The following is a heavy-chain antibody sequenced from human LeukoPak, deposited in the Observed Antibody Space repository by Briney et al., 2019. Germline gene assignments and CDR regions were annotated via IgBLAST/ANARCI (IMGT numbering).Heavy chain of an antibody. CDR1: GFTFSSYS. CDR3: ARDVIPTVVTPGFDY. Sequence: GGSLRLSCAASGFTFSSYSMNWVRQAPGKGLEWVSSISSSSSYIYYADSVKGRFTISRDNAKNSLYLQMNSLRAEDTAVYYCARDVIPTVVTPGFDYWGQGTLVTVSS. CDR2: ISSSSSYI. D-gene: IGHD4-23*01. J-gene: IGHJ4*02. V-gene: IGHV3-21*01.